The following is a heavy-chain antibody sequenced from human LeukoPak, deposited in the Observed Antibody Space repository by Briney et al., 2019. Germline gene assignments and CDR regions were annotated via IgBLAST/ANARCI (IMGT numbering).Heavy chain of an antibody. D-gene: IGHD6-19*01. Sequence: AESLKISCKGSGYSFTSYWIGWVRQMPGKGLEWMGIIYPGDSDTRYSPSFQGQVTISADKSISTAYLQRSSLKASDTAMYYCARLERGRSGWSYYYYYMDVWGKGTTVTVSS. V-gene: IGHV5-51*01. CDR3: ARLERGRSGWSYYYYYMDV. CDR2: IYPGDSDT. CDR1: GYSFTSYW. J-gene: IGHJ6*03.